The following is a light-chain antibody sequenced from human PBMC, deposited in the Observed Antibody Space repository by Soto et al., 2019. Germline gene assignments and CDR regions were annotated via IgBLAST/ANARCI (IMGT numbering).Light chain of an antibody. CDR1: QTILYSSNNKNF. Sequence: DIVMTQSPDSLAVSLGERATFNCRSSQTILYSSNNKNFLAWYQQKPGQPPKLLIDWASTRESGVPDRFSGSGSATEFTLPLSSLQTEDVAVYSCQQYYTPPPTFGQGTKLEI. J-gene: IGKJ2*01. CDR3: QQYYTPPPT. V-gene: IGKV4-1*01. CDR2: WAS.